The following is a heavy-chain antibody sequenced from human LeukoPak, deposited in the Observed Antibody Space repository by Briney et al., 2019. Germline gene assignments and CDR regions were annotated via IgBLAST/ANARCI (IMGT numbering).Heavy chain of an antibody. J-gene: IGHJ4*02. CDR1: GYTFISYD. V-gene: IGHV1-8*01. CDR2: MNPNSGNT. CDR3: ARGRGRYNWNRRYFDY. Sequence: ASVKVSCKASGYTFISYDINWVRQASGQGLEWMGWMNPNSGNTGYAQKFQGRVTMTRNTSISTAYMELSSLRSEDTAVYYCARGRGRYNWNRRYFDYWGQGTLVTVSS. D-gene: IGHD1-1*01.